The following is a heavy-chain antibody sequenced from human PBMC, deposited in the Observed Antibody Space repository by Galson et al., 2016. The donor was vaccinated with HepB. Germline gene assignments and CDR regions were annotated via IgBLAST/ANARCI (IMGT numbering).Heavy chain of an antibody. CDR2: IWHDGTIK. CDR3: ARDSMATITGLDGFDI. Sequence: SLRLSCAASGFIFSSYGMHWVRQAPGKGLEWVAVIWHDGTIKFYTDSVKGRFTISRDSSNNTLYLQMNSLRAEATAVYYCARDSMATITGLDGFDIWGRGTMVTVSP. V-gene: IGHV3-33*01. J-gene: IGHJ3*02. CDR1: GFIFSSYG. D-gene: IGHD5-24*01.